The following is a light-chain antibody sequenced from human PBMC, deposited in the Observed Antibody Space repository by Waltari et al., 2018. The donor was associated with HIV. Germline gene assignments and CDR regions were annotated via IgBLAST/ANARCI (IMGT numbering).Light chain of an antibody. J-gene: IGKJ1*01. Sequence: LVRTHSPATLSVSREESATLSCRASQSVSSNLAWSRQPSAQAPSLLNFGACTMATGIPARFSGSGSGTEFTLTISSLQSEDFAVYYCQQYNNWPPFTFGQGTKVEIK. CDR2: GAC. CDR1: QSVSSN. CDR3: QQYNNWPPFT. V-gene: IGKV3-15*01.